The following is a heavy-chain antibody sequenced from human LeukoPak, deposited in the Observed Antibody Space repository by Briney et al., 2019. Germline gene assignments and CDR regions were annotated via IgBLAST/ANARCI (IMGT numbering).Heavy chain of an antibody. Sequence: GGSLRLSCAASGFTFPTYCMAWVRQAPGKGLEWVAKIKEDGSEKDYADSVKGRFTIYRDNAKNSLHLQMNYLRAEDTAVYYCARMQMDTGYRPFDIWGQGTMVAVSS. CDR3: ARMQMDTGYRPFDI. V-gene: IGHV3-7*01. J-gene: IGHJ3*02. CDR1: GFTFPTYC. CDR2: IKEDGSEK. D-gene: IGHD5-24*01.